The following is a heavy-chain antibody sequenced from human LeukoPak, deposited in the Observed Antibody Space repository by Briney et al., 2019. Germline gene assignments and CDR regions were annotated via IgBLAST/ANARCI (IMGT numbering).Heavy chain of an antibody. J-gene: IGHJ5*02. D-gene: IGHD3-22*01. CDR1: GYTFTRFD. CDR3: ARGQKSSGYWFDP. V-gene: IGHV1-8*01. Sequence: ASVKVSCKASGYTFTRFDINWARHTTGQVLEWMGWMNPNSGNKGYAQKFQGRFTMTMNTSTSTAYMELTSLTSEDTAVYYCARGQKSSGYWFDPWGQGTLVTVSS. CDR2: MNPNSGNK.